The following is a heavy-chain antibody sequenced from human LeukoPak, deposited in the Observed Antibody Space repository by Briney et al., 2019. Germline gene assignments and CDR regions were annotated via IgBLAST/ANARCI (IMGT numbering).Heavy chain of an antibody. CDR2: IYYSGST. CDR3: ARAFSSSSFYFNY. Sequence: SETLSLTCTVSGGSISSYYWSWIRQPPGKGLEWIGYIYYSGSTNYNPSLKSRVTISVDTSKNQFSLKLSSVTAADTAVYYCARAFSSSSFYFNYWGQGTLVTVSS. J-gene: IGHJ4*02. CDR1: GGSISSYY. D-gene: IGHD6-6*01. V-gene: IGHV4-59*01.